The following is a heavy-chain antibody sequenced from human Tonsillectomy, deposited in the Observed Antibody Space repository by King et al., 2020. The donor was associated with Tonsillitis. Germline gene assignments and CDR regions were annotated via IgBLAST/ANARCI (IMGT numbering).Heavy chain of an antibody. V-gene: IGHV3-33*05. CDR3: ARPEVTPPNYYYYGMDV. J-gene: IGHJ6*02. D-gene: IGHD4-23*01. Sequence: VQLVESGGGVVQPGRSLRLSCAASGFTFINYSMHWVRQAPGKGLEWVAVISYDGSDKYYADSVKGRFNISRDNSKNTLFLQMNSLRAEDTAVYYCARPEVTPPNYYYYGMDVWGQGTTVTVSS. CDR2: ISYDGSDK. CDR1: GFTFINYS.